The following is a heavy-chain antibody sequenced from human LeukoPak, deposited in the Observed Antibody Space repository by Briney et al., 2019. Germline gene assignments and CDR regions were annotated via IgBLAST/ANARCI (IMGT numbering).Heavy chain of an antibody. CDR3: ARDGGGSLYGMDV. Sequence: SETLSLTCTVSGGSISSGVYCWSWIRQRPGEGLQWIGYICSSGSAYYNPSLKSRVTMSIDTSNNQFSLKLNSVTAADTAVYNCARDGGGSLYGMDVWGQGTTVTVSS. V-gene: IGHV4-31*03. J-gene: IGHJ6*02. CDR2: ICSSGSA. CDR1: GGSISSGVYC. D-gene: IGHD2-15*01.